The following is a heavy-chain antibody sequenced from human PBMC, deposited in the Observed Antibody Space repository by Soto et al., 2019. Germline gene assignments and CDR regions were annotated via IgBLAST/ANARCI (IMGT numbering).Heavy chain of an antibody. D-gene: IGHD2-2*01. J-gene: IGHJ5*02. Sequence: QVQLQQWGAGLLKPSETLSLTCAVYGGSFSGYYWSWIRQPPGQGLEWIGEINHSGSTNYNPSLKSRVTRPVDTSKTQSSQQPSYVTAADTAVYYSARGTGVVPPSKQQNWFDPWGEGTLVTVSS. V-gene: IGHV4-34*01. CDR2: INHSGST. CDR1: GGSFSGYY. CDR3: ARGTGVVPPSKQQNWFDP.